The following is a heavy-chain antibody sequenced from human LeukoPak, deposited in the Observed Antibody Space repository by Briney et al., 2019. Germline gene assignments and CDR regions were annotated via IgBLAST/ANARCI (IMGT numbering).Heavy chain of an antibody. CDR2: IYTSGST. Sequence: SETLSLTCTVSGGSISSHYWSWIRQPPGKGLEWIGYIYTSGSTNYNPSLKSRVTISVDTSKNQFSLKLSSVTAADTAVYYCARHMAAHAPLDYWGQGTLVTVSS. CDR1: GGSISSHY. J-gene: IGHJ4*02. CDR3: ARHMAAHAPLDY. V-gene: IGHV4-4*09. D-gene: IGHD6-13*01.